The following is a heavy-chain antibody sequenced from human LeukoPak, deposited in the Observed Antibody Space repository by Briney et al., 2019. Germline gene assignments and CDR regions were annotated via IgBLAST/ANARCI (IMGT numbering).Heavy chain of an antibody. CDR1: GFTFSNYA. CDR3: TTDWANDYSDP. CDR2: IKSKTDGGTT. D-gene: IGHD3-16*01. J-gene: IGHJ5*02. Sequence: GGSLRLSCAASGFTFSNYAMHWVRQAPGKGLEWVGRIKSKTDGGTTDYAAPVKGRFTISRDDSKNTLYLQMNSLKTEDTAVYYCTTDWANDYSDPWGQGTLVTVSS. V-gene: IGHV3-15*01.